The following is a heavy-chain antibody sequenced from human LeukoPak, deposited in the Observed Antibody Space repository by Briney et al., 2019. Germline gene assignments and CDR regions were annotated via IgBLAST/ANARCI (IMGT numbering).Heavy chain of an antibody. CDR1: GGTFSSYA. J-gene: IGHJ4*02. D-gene: IGHD3-10*01. CDR3: ARTMVRGVTPNTNFDY. V-gene: IGHV1-69*04. Sequence: SVKVSCKASGGTFSSYAISWVRQAPGQGLEWMVRIIPIRGIANYAQMFQGRVPITADKSTRTAYMELSSLRSEDTAVYYCARTMVRGVTPNTNFDYWGQGTLVTVSS. CDR2: IIPIRGIA.